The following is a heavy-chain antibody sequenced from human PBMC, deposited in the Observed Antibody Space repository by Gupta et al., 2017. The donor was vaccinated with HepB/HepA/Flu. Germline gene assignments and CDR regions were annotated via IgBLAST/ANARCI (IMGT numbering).Heavy chain of an antibody. CDR1: GFTFNSHT. V-gene: IGHV3-21*01. CDR3: ARESINSEFDF. J-gene: IGHJ4*02. D-gene: IGHD1-1*01. Sequence: EVQLVESGGGLVKPGGSRRVSCAASGFTFNSHTMTWVRQAPGKGLEWVSSISSSSIYIYYADSVKGRFTISRDNTRNSLYLQMNSLRAEDTAVYYCARESINSEFDFWGQGTLVTVSS. CDR2: ISSSSIYI.